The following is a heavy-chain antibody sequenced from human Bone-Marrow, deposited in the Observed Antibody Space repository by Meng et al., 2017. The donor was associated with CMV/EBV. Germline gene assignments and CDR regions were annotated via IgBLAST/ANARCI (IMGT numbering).Heavy chain of an antibody. CDR2: IRYDGSDK. CDR1: GFTFSSYG. CDR3: AKDNYDFWSPYSRGWFDP. Sequence: GGSLRLSCAASGFTFSSYGMHWVRQAPGKGLEWVAFIRYDGSDKYYANSVKGRFTISRDTSENTLYLQMNSLGAEDTAVYFCAKDNYDFWSPYSRGWFDPWGPRTLVTVSS. V-gene: IGHV3-30*02. D-gene: IGHD3-3*01. J-gene: IGHJ5*02.